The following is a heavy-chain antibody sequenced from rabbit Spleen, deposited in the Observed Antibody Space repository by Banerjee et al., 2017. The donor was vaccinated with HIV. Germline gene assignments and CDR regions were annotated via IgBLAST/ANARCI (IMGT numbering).Heavy chain of an antibody. CDR1: GIDFSSYYY. D-gene: IGHD8-1*01. CDR3: ARDSGTSFSTYGMDL. J-gene: IGHJ6*01. V-gene: IGHV1S45*01. Sequence: QEQLVESGGGLVQPGGSLKLSCNASGIDFSSYYYMCWVRQAPGKGLELIACIYTSSGNSWYASWAKGRFTISKTSSTTVTLQMTSLTAADTATYFCARDSGTSFSTYGMDLWGPGTLVTVS. CDR2: IYTSSGNS.